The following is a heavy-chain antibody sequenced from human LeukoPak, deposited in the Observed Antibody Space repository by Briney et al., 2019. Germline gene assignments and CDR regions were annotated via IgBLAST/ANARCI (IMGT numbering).Heavy chain of an antibody. CDR1: GGSISSYY. J-gene: IGHJ4*02. CDR3: ARDRRWLQLQFDY. CDR2: IYYSGST. D-gene: IGHD5-24*01. Sequence: PSETLSLTCTVSGGSISSYYWSWIRQPPGKGLEWIGYIYYSGSTNYNPSLKSRVTISVDTSKNQFSLKLSSVTAADTAVYYCARDRRWLQLQFDYWGQGTLVTVSS. V-gene: IGHV4-59*01.